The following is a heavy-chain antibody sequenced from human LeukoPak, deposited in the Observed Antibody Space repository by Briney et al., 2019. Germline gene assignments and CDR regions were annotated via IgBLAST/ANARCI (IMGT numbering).Heavy chain of an antibody. V-gene: IGHV1-69*01. CDR3: ARLYSNPPDFDY. J-gene: IGHJ4*02. Sequence: GSSVKVSCKASGGTFSSYAISWVRQAPGQGLEWMGGIIPIFGTANYAQKFQGRVTITADESTSTAYMELSSLRSEDTAVYYCARLYSNPPDFDYWGQGTLVTVSS. D-gene: IGHD4-11*01. CDR1: GGTFSSYA. CDR2: IIPIFGTA.